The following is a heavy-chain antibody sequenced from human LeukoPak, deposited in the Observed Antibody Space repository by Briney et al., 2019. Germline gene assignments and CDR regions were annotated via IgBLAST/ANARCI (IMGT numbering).Heavy chain of an antibody. Sequence: PSETLSLTCTVSGGSISSYYWSWIRQPPGKGLEWIGYIYYSGSTNYNPSLKSRVTISVDTSKNQFSLKLSSVTAADTAVYYCARLGSLPAVGYYYYGMDVWGQGTTVTVSS. V-gene: IGHV4-59*01. CDR2: IYYSGST. CDR3: ARLGSLPAVGYYYYGMDV. CDR1: GGSISSYY. J-gene: IGHJ6*02.